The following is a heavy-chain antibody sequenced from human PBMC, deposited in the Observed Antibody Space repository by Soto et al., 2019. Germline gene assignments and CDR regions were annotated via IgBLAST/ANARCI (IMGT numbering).Heavy chain of an antibody. CDR1: GDSIGSGTYY. CDR3: ARDNYNWNNYYYAMDV. V-gene: IGHV4-39*07. J-gene: IGHJ6*02. CDR2: IYYIGST. D-gene: IGHD1-20*01. Sequence: SETLSLTCTVSGDSIGSGTYYWGWVRQPPEKGLEWVGSIYYIGSTNYNPSLKSRVTISVDTSKNQFSLKLSSVTAADTAVYYCARDNYNWNNYYYAMDVWGQGTTVTVSS.